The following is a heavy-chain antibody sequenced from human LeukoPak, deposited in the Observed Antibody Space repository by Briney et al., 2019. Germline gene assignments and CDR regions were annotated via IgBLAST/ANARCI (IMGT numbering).Heavy chain of an antibody. CDR2: ISATGRST. CDR1: GFALSNYG. D-gene: IGHD3-22*01. J-gene: IGHJ4*02. V-gene: IGHV3-23*01. Sequence: GGSLRLSCAASGFALSNYGMSWVRQAPGKGLEWVSAISATGRSTYYSDSVKGRLTISRDNPRNTLYLQMNSLRAEDTAVHYCAKDQPPYYYDSSGYYLTNWGQGTLVTVSS. CDR3: AKDQPPYYYDSSGYYLTN.